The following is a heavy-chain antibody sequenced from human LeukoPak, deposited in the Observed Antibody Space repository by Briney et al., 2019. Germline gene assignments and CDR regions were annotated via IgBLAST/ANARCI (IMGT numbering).Heavy chain of an antibody. J-gene: IGHJ6*02. CDR2: IKQDGSEK. CDR3: ARGPLGEQQLVIYYYYGMDV. V-gene: IGHV3-7*01. Sequence: GSLRLSCAASGFTFSSYWMSWVRPAPGKGLEWVANIKQDGSEKYYVDSVKGRFTISRDNAKNSLYLQMNSLRAEDTAAYYCARGPLGEQQLVIYYYYGMDVWGQGTTVTVSS. CDR1: GFTFSSYW. D-gene: IGHD6-13*01.